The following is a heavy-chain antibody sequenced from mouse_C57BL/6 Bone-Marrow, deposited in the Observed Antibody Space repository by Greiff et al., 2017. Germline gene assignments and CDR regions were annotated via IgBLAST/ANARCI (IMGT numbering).Heavy chain of an antibody. CDR1: GFTFSDYY. D-gene: IGHD1-1*01. CDR3: ARQSLYGSSYYAMDY. CDR2: ISNGGGST. Sequence: DVKLVESGGGLVQPGGSLKLSCAASGFTFSDYYMYWVRQTPEKRLEWVAYISNGGGSTYYPDTVKGRFTISRDNAKNTLYLQMSRLKSEDTDMYYCARQSLYGSSYYAMDYWGQGTSVTVSS. J-gene: IGHJ4*01. V-gene: IGHV5-12*01.